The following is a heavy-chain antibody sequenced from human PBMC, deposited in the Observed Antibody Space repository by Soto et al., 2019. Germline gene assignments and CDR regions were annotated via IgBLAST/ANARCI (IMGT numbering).Heavy chain of an antibody. CDR1: GGAITAYY. Sequence: WETLSLTCTVSGGAITAYYWSWIRQPVGEGLQWIGRVYSTGSTNYNPSLRSRVTMSVDTSQNQFFLRLSSVTAADTAVYYCARDEYYDSNNWFDHWGQGILVTVSS. CDR2: VYSTGST. CDR3: ARDEYYDSNNWFDH. D-gene: IGHD3-22*01. V-gene: IGHV4-4*07. J-gene: IGHJ5*02.